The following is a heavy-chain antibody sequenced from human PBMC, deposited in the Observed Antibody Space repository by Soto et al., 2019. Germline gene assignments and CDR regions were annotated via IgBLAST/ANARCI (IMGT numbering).Heavy chain of an antibody. D-gene: IGHD6-19*01. CDR3: ARASSGWYGPGDAFDI. J-gene: IGHJ3*02. V-gene: IGHV4-61*01. Sequence: QVQLQESGPGLVKPSETLSLTCTVSGGSVSSGSYYWSWIRQPPGKGLEWIGYIYYSGSTNYNPSLKSRVTISVDTSKNQSSLKLSSVTAADTAVYYCARASSGWYGPGDAFDIWGQGTMVTVSS. CDR2: IYYSGST. CDR1: GGSVSSGSYY.